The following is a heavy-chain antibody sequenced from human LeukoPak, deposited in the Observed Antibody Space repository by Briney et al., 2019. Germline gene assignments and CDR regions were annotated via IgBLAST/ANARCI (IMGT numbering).Heavy chain of an antibody. J-gene: IGHJ6*03. CDR1: GYTFTSCA. CDR3: ARGGRSTSCYANCYYYYYMDV. Sequence: GASVKVSCKASGYTFTSCAMNWVRQAPGQGLEWMGWINTNTGNPTYAQGFTGRFVFSLDTSVSTAYLQISSLKAEDTAVYYCARGGRSTSCYANCYYYYYMDVWGKGTTVTVSS. D-gene: IGHD2-2*01. CDR2: INTNTGNP. V-gene: IGHV7-4-1*02.